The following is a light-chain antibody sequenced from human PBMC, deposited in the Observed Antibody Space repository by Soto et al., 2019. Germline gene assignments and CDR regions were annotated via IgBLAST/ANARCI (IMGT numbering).Light chain of an antibody. Sequence: DIVMTQSPDSLAVSLGERATINCKSSQSVVYSSNNKNYLAWYQQKPGQPPKLLIYWASTRESGVPDRFSGSVSGTDFTLTISSLQPEDFATYYCQKYDSAPRTFGQGTKVDNK. V-gene: IGKV4-1*01. J-gene: IGKJ1*01. CDR2: WAS. CDR1: QSVVYSSNNKNY. CDR3: QKYDSAPRT.